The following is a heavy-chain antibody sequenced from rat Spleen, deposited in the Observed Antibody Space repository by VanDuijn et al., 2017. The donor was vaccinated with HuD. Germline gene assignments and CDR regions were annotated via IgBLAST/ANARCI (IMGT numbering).Heavy chain of an antibody. Sequence: EVQLVESGGDLVRPGRSLKLSCAASGLTFSNHGMHWIRQAPTKGLEWVATISPTGSGTYYRDSVKGRFTISRDNAKSTLYLQMDSLKSEDTATYYCTTEATGYVLDAWGQGTSVTVSS. V-gene: IGHV5-19*01. CDR3: TTEATGYVLDA. J-gene: IGHJ4*01. CDR2: ISPTGSGT. CDR1: GLTFSNHG. D-gene: IGHD1-1*01.